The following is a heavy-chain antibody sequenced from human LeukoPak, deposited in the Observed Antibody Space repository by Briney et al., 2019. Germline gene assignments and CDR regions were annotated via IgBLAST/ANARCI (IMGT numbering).Heavy chain of an antibody. J-gene: IGHJ6*03. V-gene: IGHV3-48*04. D-gene: IGHD6-13*01. CDR3: AREPEQLVYYYYYYMDV. CDR2: ISSSSSTI. Sequence: GGSLRPSCAASGFTFSSYSMNWVRQAPGKGLEWVSYISSSSSTIYYADSVKGRFTISRDNAKNSLYLQMNSLRAEDTAVYYCAREPEQLVYYYYYYMDVWGKGTTVTVSS. CDR1: GFTFSSYS.